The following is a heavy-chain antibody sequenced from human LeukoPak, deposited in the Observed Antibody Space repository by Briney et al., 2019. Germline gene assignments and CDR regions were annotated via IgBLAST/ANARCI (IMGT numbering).Heavy chain of an antibody. CDR3: ARAHITMVRGVIITGFDY. CDR1: GFTFSSYE. Sequence: PGGSLRLSCAASGFTFSSYEMNWVRQAPGKGLEWVSYISSSGSTIYYADSVKGRFTISRDNAKNSLYLQMNSLRAEDTAVYYCARAHITMVRGVIITGFDYWGQGTLVTVSS. J-gene: IGHJ4*02. CDR2: ISSSGSTI. D-gene: IGHD3-10*01. V-gene: IGHV3-48*03.